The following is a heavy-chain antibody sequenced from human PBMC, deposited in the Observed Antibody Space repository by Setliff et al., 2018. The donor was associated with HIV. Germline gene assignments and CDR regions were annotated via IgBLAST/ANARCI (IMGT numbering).Heavy chain of an antibody. CDR2: IYHSGST. CDR1: GGSVSSASYY. J-gene: IGHJ4*02. V-gene: IGHV4-39*07. D-gene: IGHD1-26*01. CDR3: ARAGMGALRSLFDY. Sequence: SETLSLTCTVSGGSVSSASYYWSWIRQPPGKGLEWIASIYHSGSTYYNPSLKSRVIISVDTSKNQFSLKLNSVTAADTAIYYCARAGMGALRSLFDYWGQGTLVTVSS.